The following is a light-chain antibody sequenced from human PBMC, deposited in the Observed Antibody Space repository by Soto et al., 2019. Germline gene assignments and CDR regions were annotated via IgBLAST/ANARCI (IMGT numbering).Light chain of an antibody. CDR2: DAS. V-gene: IGKV1-5*01. Sequence: DIXLTQSPSTLSASVGDTVTISCRASEXXXGWLAWYQQRPGSAPKLLIYDASSLEGGVPSRFTGDGSGTEFSLTIASLQPDDFGXYYCXQYKSYPWTFGQGTKVDLK. CDR3: XQYKSYPWT. J-gene: IGKJ1*01. CDR1: EXXXGW.